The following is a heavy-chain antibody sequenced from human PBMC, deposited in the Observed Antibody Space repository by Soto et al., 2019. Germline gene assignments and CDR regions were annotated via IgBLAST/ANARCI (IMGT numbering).Heavy chain of an antibody. V-gene: IGHV1-3*01. CDR2: INAGNGNT. CDR3: ARALSPYYFAY. Sequence: QVQLVQSGAEVKKPGASVKVSCKASGYTFTSYAMHWVRQAPGQRLEWMGWINAGNGNTKYSQKFQGRVTITRDTSASTAYMDLSRLRSEDTAVYYCARALSPYYFAYWGQGTLVTVSS. CDR1: GYTFTSYA. J-gene: IGHJ4*02.